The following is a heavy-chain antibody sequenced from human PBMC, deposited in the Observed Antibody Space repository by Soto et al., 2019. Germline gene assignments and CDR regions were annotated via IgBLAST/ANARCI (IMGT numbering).Heavy chain of an antibody. CDR3: ARGGNDILTGYWESGLYEYFDY. V-gene: IGHV3-7*01. CDR1: GFTFSSYW. CDR2: IKQDGSEK. Sequence: GWSLRLSCAASGFTFSSYWMSWVRQAPGKGLEWVANIKQDGSEKYYVDSVKGRFTISRDNAKNSLYLQMNSLRAEDTAVYYCARGGNDILTGYWESGLYEYFDYWGQGTLVTVSS. D-gene: IGHD3-9*01. J-gene: IGHJ4*02.